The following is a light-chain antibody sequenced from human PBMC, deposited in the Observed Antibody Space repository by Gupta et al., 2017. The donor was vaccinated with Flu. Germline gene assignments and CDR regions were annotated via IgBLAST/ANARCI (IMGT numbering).Light chain of an antibody. CDR2: EVS. Sequence: QSALTQHRPVSGSPGQSVTIPCTGTSSDVGGYIYFSWYQQHPDKAPKLMIYEVSKRPSGVPDRFSGSKSGTTASLTISGLQAEDEADYYCCSYAGSFTYAFGAGTKVTVL. J-gene: IGLJ1*01. V-gene: IGLV2-11*01. CDR1: SSDVGGYIY. CDR3: CSYAGSFTYA.